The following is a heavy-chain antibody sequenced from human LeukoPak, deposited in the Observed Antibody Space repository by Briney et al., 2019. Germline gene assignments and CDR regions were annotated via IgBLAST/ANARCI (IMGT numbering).Heavy chain of an antibody. CDR3: AIDILTGLYVAFDI. CDR2: INPNSGGT. CDR1: GYTFTGYY. V-gene: IGHV1-2*02. D-gene: IGHD3-9*01. J-gene: IGHJ3*02. Sequence: ASVKVSCKASGYTFTGYYMHWVRQAPGQGLEWMGWINPNSGGTNYAQKFQGRVTMTRDTSISTAYVELSRLRSDDTAVYYCAIDILTGLYVAFDIWGQGTMVTVSS.